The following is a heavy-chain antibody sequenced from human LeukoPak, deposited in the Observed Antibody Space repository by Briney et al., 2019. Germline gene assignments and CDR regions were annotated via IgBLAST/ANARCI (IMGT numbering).Heavy chain of an antibody. Sequence: GGSLRLSCAASGFTVSSNYMSWVRQAPGKGREWVSVIYSGGSTYYADSVKGRFTISRDNTKNTLYLQMNSLRAEDTAVYYCARGLNVVVPAAMNYFDYWGQGTLVTVSS. CDR2: IYSGGST. CDR3: ARGLNVVVPAAMNYFDY. CDR1: GFTVSSNY. J-gene: IGHJ4*02. D-gene: IGHD2-2*01. V-gene: IGHV3-66*01.